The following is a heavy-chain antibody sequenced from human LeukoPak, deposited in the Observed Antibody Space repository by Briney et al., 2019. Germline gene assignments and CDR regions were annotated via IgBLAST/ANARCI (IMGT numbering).Heavy chain of an antibody. CDR2: IKEDGSEK. J-gene: IGHJ4*02. CDR1: GFTFSSYW. V-gene: IGHV3-7*04. D-gene: IGHD1-26*01. CDR3: ARDHHPSYYLPDY. Sequence: GGSLRLSCAVSGFTFSSYWMTWVRQAPGKGLEWVASIKEDGSEKYYEDSVKGRFTISRDNAKNSLYLQMNSLRAEDAAVYYCARDHHPSYYLPDYWGQGTLVTVSS.